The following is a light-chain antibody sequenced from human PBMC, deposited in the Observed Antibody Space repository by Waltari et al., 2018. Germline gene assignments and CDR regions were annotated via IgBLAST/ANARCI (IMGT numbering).Light chain of an antibody. V-gene: IGLV7-43*01. CDR3: LLYYGSVWV. CDR2: STN. J-gene: IGLJ3*02. CDR1: TGAVTSDNH. Sequence: QTVVTQEPSLTVSPGGTLTLTCASSTGAVTSDNHPSWFQQKPGHSHRPLIYSTNRKHSWTPARLLGSLLGGKAARTLSGVKPEDEADYYCLLYYGSVWVFGGGTKLTVL.